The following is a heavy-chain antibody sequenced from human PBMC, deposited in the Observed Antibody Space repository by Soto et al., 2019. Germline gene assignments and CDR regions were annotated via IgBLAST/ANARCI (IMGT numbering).Heavy chain of an antibody. J-gene: IGHJ5*02. CDR2: IYWDDDK. Sequence: QITLKESGPTLVKPTQTLTLTCTFSGFSLSTSGVGVGWIRQPPGKALEWLALIYWDDDKRYSPSLKSRLTITKYSSKNQVVLTMTNMDPVDTATYYCAHSHRSSGWWDPNPNWFDPWGQGTLVTVSS. V-gene: IGHV2-5*02. CDR3: AHSHRSSGWWDPNPNWFDP. D-gene: IGHD6-19*01. CDR1: GFSLSTSGVG.